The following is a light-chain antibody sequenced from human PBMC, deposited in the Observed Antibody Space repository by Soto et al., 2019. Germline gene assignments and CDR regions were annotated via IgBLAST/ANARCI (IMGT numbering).Light chain of an antibody. CDR1: QSVSSSY. V-gene: IGKV3-20*01. J-gene: IGKJ2*01. CDR3: QQYDNSLYT. CDR2: GAS. Sequence: EIVLTQSPGTLSLSPGERATLSCRASQSVSSSYLAWYQQKPGQAHRVLIYGASSRATGVPDRFSGSGSGTDFTLTISRLEPEDFAVYYWQQYDNSLYTFGQGTKLEIK.